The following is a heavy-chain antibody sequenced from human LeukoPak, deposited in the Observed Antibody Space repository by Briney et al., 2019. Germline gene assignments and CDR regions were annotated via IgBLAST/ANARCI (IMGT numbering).Heavy chain of an antibody. V-gene: IGHV4-34*01. CDR2: INHSGST. J-gene: IGHJ6*02. CDR3: ARGRGVPAASRRYYGMDV. Sequence: SETLSLTCAVYGGSFSGYYWSWIRQPPGKGLEWLGEINHSGSTNYNPSLKSRVTISVDTSKNQFSLKLSSVTAADTAVYYCARGRGVPAASRRYYGMDVWGQGTTVTVSS. D-gene: IGHD2-2*01. CDR1: GGSFSGYY.